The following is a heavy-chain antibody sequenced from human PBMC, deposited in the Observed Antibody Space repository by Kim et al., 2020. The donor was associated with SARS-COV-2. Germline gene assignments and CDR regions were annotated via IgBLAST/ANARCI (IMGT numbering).Heavy chain of an antibody. Sequence: PSLKSRVTIYVDTSKNQFSLKLNFVTAADTAMYYCVRLGCSATSCPTFDYWGQGTLGTVSS. CDR3: VRLGCSATSCPTFDY. J-gene: IGHJ4*02. D-gene: IGHD2-2*01. V-gene: IGHV4-4*08.